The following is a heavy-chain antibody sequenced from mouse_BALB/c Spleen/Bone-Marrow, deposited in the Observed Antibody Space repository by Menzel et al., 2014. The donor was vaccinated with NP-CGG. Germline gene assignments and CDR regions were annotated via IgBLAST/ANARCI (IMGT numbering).Heavy chain of an antibody. CDR2: INPGSGGT. V-gene: IGHV1-54*01. D-gene: IGHD2-10*01. J-gene: IGHJ2*01. Sequence: QVHVKQSGAELVRPGTSVKVSCKASGYAFTNHLIEWVKQRPGQGLEWIGVINPGSGGTNYNEKFKGKATLTADKSSSAAYMQLSSLTSDDSAVYFCARGAYYGNYFDYWGQGTTLTVSS. CDR3: ARGAYYGNYFDY. CDR1: GYAFTNHL.